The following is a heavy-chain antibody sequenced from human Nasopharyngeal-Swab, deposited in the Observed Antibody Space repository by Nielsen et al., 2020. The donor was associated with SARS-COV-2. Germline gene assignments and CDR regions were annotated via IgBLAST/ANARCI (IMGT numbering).Heavy chain of an antibody. V-gene: IGHV4-31*03. J-gene: IGHJ4*02. Sequence: SDPLSLTCTVSGGSISSGGYSWSCIRQHPGKGLEWIGYIYYSGSTYYNPSLKSRVTISVDTSKNQFSLKLSSVTAADTAVYYCASYLEDYGGPLDYWGQGTLVTVSS. CDR3: ASYLEDYGGPLDY. D-gene: IGHD4-23*01. CDR1: GGSISSGGYS. CDR2: IYYSGST.